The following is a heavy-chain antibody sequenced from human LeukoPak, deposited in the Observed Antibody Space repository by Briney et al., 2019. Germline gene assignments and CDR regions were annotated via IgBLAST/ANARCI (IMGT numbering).Heavy chain of an antibody. CDR1: GFTFRSHD. CDR2: ISASGGST. D-gene: IGHD3/OR15-3a*01. V-gene: IGHV3-23*01. CDR3: VREGPRGLAFDI. J-gene: IGHJ3*02. Sequence: GGSLRLSCAASGFTFRSHDMSWVRQAPGKGLEWVSGISASGGSTFYAGSVKGRFTISRDNSKNTLYLQMNGLRVEDTAVYYCVREGPRGLAFDIWGQGTMVTVSS.